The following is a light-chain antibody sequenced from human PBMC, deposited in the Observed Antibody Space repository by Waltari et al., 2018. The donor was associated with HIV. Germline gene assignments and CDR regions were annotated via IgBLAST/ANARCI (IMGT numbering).Light chain of an antibody. V-gene: IGLV3-25*03. CDR2: KDT. Sequence: SYELTQPPSVSVSPGQTAQITCPGDALPNPFVYWYRQKPGQAPLLVMYKDTERPSGIPERFTGSSSGTSVTLTINGVQAEDEGDYYCQSTDISGTFAVFGAGTKVTVL. CDR3: QSTDISGTFAV. CDR1: ALPNPF. J-gene: IGLJ1*01.